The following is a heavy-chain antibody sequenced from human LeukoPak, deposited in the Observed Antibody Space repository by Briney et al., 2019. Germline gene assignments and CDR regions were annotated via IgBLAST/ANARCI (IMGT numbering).Heavy chain of an antibody. CDR3: AKDSGYSYGPRYFDY. CDR1: GFTVSSNY. D-gene: IGHD5-18*01. CDR2: ISGSGGST. J-gene: IGHJ4*02. Sequence: GGSLRLSCAASGFTVSSNYMSWVRQAPGKGLEWVSAISGSGGSTYYADSVKGRFTISRDNSKNTLYLQMNSLRAEDTAVYYCAKDSGYSYGPRYFDYWGQGTLVTVSS. V-gene: IGHV3-23*01.